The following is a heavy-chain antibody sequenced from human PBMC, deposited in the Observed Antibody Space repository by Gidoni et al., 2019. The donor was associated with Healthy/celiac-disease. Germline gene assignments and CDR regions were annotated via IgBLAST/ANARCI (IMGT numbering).Heavy chain of an antibody. CDR3: AREGQRFLEWSPRGYYFDY. CDR2: INPSGGST. CDR1: GYTFTSYY. J-gene: IGHJ4*02. Sequence: QVQLVQSGAEVKKPGASVKVSCKASGYTFTSYYMHWVRQAPGQGLEWMGIINPSGGSTSYAQKFQGRVTMTRDTSTSTVYMELSSLRSEDTAVYYCAREGQRFLEWSPRGYYFDYWGQGTLVTVSS. V-gene: IGHV1-46*01. D-gene: IGHD3-3*01.